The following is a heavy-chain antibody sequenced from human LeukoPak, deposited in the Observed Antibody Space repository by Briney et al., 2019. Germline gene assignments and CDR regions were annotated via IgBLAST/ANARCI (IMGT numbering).Heavy chain of an antibody. CDR2: ISPNDGNT. CDR1: GYTFTTYG. CDR3: ARDRRLGPEGP. Sequence: ASVKVSCKASGYTFTTYGITWVRQAPGQGLEWMGWISPNDGNTDYAPKLQGRVTMTTDTSTTTAYMELRNLKSDDTAVYYCARDRRLGPEGPWGQGTLVTVSS. V-gene: IGHV1-18*01. D-gene: IGHD3-16*01. J-gene: IGHJ5*02.